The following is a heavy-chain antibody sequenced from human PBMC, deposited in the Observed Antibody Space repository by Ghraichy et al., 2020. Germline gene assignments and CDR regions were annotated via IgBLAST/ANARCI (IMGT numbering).Heavy chain of an antibody. V-gene: IGHV3-74*01. D-gene: IGHD1-7*01. CDR2: INSDGSTT. CDR1: GFAFSSYW. CDR3: ARDQPGTKYSYFDL. J-gene: IGHJ2*01. Sequence: GGSLRLSCSASGFAFSSYWMHWVRQAPGKGLVWVSSINSDGSTTNYADSVKGRFTISRDNAKNTLYLQMNSLRAEDTAVYHCARDQPGTKYSYFDLWGRGTLVTVSS.